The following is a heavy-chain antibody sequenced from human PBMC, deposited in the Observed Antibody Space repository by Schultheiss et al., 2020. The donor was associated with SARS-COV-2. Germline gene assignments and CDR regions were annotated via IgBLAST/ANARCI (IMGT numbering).Heavy chain of an antibody. D-gene: IGHD5-24*01. CDR3: AREEMATIGYYYYGMDV. CDR2: IYYSGST. Sequence: SETLSLTCTVSGGSISSSSYYWGWIRQPPGKGLEWIGYIYYSGSTNYNPSLKSRVTISVDTSKNQFSLKLSSVTAADTAVYYCAREEMATIGYYYYGMDVWGQGTTVTVSS. CDR1: GGSISSSSYY. V-gene: IGHV4-61*05. J-gene: IGHJ6*02.